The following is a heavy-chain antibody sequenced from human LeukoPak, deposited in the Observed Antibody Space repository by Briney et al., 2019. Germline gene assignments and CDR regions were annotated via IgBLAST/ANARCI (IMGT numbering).Heavy chain of an antibody. J-gene: IGHJ4*02. D-gene: IGHD6-6*01. CDR1: GGSFSGYY. Sequence: PSETLSLTCAVYGGSFSGYYWSWIRQPPGKGLEWIGEINHSGSTNYNPSLKSRVTISVDTSKNQFSLKLSSVTAADTAAYYCASEYSSSSSRYFDYWGQGTLVTVSS. CDR2: INHSGST. V-gene: IGHV4-34*01. CDR3: ASEYSSSSSRYFDY.